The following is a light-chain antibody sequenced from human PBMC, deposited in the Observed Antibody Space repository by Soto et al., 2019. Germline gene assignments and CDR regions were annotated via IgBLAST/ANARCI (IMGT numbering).Light chain of an antibody. CDR2: DAS. J-gene: IGKJ1*01. CDR3: QQRSNWPWT. CDR1: QSVSNY. Sequence: ETVLTQSPAALSLSPGERATLSCGASQSVSNYLAWYQQKPGQAPRLLIYDASNRATGIPARFSGSGSGTDFTLTISSLEPEDFAVYYCQQRSNWPWTFGQGTKVDIK. V-gene: IGKV3-11*01.